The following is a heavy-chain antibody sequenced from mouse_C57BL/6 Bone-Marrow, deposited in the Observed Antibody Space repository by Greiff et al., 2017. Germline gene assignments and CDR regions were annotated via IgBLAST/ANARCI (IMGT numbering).Heavy chain of an antibody. Sequence: EVMLVESGEGLVKPGGSLKLSCAASGFTFSSYAMSWVRQTPAKRLEWVAYISSGGDYIYYADTVKGRFTISRDNARNPLYLQMSSLKSEDTAMYYCTRDNYGSIFYWYFDVWGTGTTVTVSS. J-gene: IGHJ1*03. CDR3: TRDNYGSIFYWYFDV. D-gene: IGHD1-1*01. V-gene: IGHV5-9-1*02. CDR2: ISSGGDYI. CDR1: GFTFSSYA.